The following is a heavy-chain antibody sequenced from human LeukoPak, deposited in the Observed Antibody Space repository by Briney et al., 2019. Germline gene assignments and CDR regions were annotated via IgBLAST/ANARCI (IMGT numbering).Heavy chain of an antibody. D-gene: IGHD3-22*01. CDR3: ARHFDSSGLDY. J-gene: IGHJ4*02. CDR2: IDNSGST. CDR1: GASIRSYY. V-gene: IGHV4-4*07. Sequence: SETLSLTCTVSGASIRSYYWSWIRQPAGKGLEWIGRIDNSGSTNYNPSLKSRVIMSLDTSNSQFSLKLNSVTAADTAIYYCARHFDSSGLDYWGQGTLVTVSS.